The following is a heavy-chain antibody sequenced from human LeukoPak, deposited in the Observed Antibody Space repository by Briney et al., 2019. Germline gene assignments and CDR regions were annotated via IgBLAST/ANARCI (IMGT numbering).Heavy chain of an antibody. V-gene: IGHV3-30*02. CDR3: ARGGQYDSSGYTRWRAFDI. CDR2: IRYDGSNK. Sequence: GGSLRLSCAASGFIFNSYGMHWVRQAPGKGLEWVAFIRYDGSNKYYADSVKGRFTISRDNSKNTLYLQMNSLRAEDTAVYYCARGGQYDSSGYTRWRAFDIWGQGTMVTVSS. CDR1: GFIFNSYG. D-gene: IGHD3-22*01. J-gene: IGHJ3*02.